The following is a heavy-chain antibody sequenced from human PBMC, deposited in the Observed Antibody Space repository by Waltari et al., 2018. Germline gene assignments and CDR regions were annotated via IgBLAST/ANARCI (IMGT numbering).Heavy chain of an antibody. V-gene: IGHV3-30-3*01. D-gene: IGHD4-17*01. Sequence: QVQLVESGGGVVQPGRSLRLSCAASGFTFRSYSMHWVRQAPGKGLEWVADILYDGSKEYYADSVKGRFTISRDNSKNTLCLQMNSLRAEDTAVYYCARDDGYGDSGLDYWGQGTLVTVSS. CDR3: ARDDGYGDSGLDY. J-gene: IGHJ4*02. CDR1: GFTFRSYS. CDR2: ILYDGSKE.